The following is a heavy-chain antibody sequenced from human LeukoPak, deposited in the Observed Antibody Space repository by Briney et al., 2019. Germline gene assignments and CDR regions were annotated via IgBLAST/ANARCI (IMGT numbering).Heavy chain of an antibody. D-gene: IGHD6-13*01. CDR3: ARDNAPGIAAAGPGDWFDP. V-gene: IGHV4-34*01. Sequence: SETLSLTCAVYSESFNDYFCIWIRQPPGKGLEWIGEIYHSGSTNYNPSLKSRVTISVDKSKNQFSLKLSSVTAADTAVYYCARDNAPGIAAAGPGDWFDPWGQGTLVTVSS. CDR1: SESFNDYF. J-gene: IGHJ5*02. CDR2: IYHSGST.